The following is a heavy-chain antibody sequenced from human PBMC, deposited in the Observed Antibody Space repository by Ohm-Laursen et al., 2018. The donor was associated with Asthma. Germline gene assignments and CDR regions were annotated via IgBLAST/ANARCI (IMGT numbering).Heavy chain of an antibody. CDR1: GFTFRSYA. V-gene: IGHV3-30-3*01. CDR3: ARDVMEWYLPAFDF. CDR2: GGSYYDGGLK. D-gene: IGHD3-3*01. J-gene: IGHJ4*02. Sequence: SLRLSCSASGFTFRSYAMHWVRQTPGKGLEWVAVGGSYYDGGLKYYADSVNGRFTVSRDDSKNTLYLQMNSLRPDDTAVYYCARDVMEWYLPAFDFWGQGTLVTVSS.